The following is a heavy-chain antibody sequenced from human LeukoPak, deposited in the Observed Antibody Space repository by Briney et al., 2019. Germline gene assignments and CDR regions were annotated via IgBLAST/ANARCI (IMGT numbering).Heavy chain of an antibody. CDR1: GGSFSGYY. V-gene: IGHV4-34*01. J-gene: IGHJ5*02. Sequence: SETLSLTCAVYGGSFSGYYWSWIRQPPGKGLEWIGEINHSGSTNYNPSLKSRVTISVDTSKNQFSLKLSSVTAADTAVYYCAADRTFSTSFDPWGQGTLVTVSS. CDR2: INHSGST. CDR3: AADRTFSTSFDP.